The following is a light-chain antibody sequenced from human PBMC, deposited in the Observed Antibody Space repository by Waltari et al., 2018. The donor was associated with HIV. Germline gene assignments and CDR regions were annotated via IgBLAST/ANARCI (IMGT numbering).Light chain of an antibody. V-gene: IGLV2-14*03. CDR2: AVS. Sequence: QSALTQPASVSGSPGPSITISCTGTSSDVGGYNYVSWYQQHPGKAPKLMIYAVSNRPSGVSNRFSGSKSGNTASLTISGLQAEDEADYYCSSYTSSRSYVFGTGTRVTV. CDR3: SSYTSSRSYV. J-gene: IGLJ1*01. CDR1: SSDVGGYNY.